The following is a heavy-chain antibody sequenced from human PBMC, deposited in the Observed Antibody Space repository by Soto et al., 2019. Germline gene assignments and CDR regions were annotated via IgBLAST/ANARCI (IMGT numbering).Heavy chain of an antibody. CDR1: GYTFTGYF. CDR3: ARSEGGVAGDYYYYYMDV. J-gene: IGHJ6*03. V-gene: IGHV1-2*04. D-gene: IGHD6-19*01. CDR2: INPNSGGT. Sequence: SVKVSCKASGYTFTGYFMHLVRQAPGQGLEWMGWINPNSGGTNYAQKFQGWVTMTRDTSISTAYMELSRLRSDDTAVYYCARSEGGVAGDYYYYYMDVWGKGTTVTVSS.